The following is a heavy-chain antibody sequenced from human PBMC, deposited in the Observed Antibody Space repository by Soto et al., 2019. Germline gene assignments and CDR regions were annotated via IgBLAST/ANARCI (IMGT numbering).Heavy chain of an antibody. CDR1: GFTFSSYS. V-gene: IGHV3-21*01. J-gene: IGHJ3*02. Sequence: GGSLRLSCAASGFTFSSYSMNWVRQAPGKGLEWVSSISSSSSYIYYADSVKGRFTISRDNAKNSLYLQMNSLRAEDTAVYYCARDPPSFYAFDIWGQGTMVTVSS. CDR3: ARDPPSFYAFDI. CDR2: ISSSSSYI.